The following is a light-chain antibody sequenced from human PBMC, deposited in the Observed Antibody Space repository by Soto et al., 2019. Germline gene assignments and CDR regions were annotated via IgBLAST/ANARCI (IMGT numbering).Light chain of an antibody. CDR2: DVS. Sequence: QSALTQPASVSGSPGQSITISCSETSSDVGGYNYVSWYQQHPGKAPKLMIYDVSNRPSGVSNRFSGSKSDNTASLAISGLQAEDEADYYCSSYTSTSAVVFGGGTKLTVL. CDR1: SSDVGGYNY. J-gene: IGLJ2*01. V-gene: IGLV2-14*01. CDR3: SSYTSTSAVV.